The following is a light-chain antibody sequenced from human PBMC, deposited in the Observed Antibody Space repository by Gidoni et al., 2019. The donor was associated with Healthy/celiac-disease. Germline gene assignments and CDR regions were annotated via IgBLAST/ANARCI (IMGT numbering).Light chain of an antibody. CDR2: DVS. CDR3: SSYTSSSVV. CDR1: RSDVGGYNY. J-gene: IGLJ2*01. Sequence: QSALTQPVSVSGSPGQSITISCTGTRSDVGGYNYVSWYQQHPGKAPKLMIYDVSNRPSGVSNRFSGSKSGNTASLTISGLQAEDESDYYCSSYTSSSVVFGGGTKLTVL. V-gene: IGLV2-14*01.